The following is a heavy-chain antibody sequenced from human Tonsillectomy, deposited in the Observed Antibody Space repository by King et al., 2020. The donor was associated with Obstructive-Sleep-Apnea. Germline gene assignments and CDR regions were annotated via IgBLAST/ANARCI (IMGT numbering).Heavy chain of an antibody. CDR2: IKQDGSEK. Sequence: EEQLVQSGGGLVQPGGSLRLSCAASGFTFGIYWMTWIRQAPGKGLEWGANIKQDGSEKYYVDSLKGRFTISRDNAKNSLNLQMNSLRAEDTAVYYCARENYVPFMDVWGQGTTVTVSS. J-gene: IGHJ6*02. CDR1: GFTFGIYW. CDR3: ARENYVPFMDV. D-gene: IGHD3-10*02. V-gene: IGHV3-7*03.